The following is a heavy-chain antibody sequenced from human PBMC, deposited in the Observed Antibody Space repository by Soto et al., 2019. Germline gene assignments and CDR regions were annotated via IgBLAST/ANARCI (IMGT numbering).Heavy chain of an antibody. CDR3: AHANILGSPDYDY. Sequence: GGSLRLSCAASGFTFSGFAMQWVRQASGKGLEWIGRIRSKPNDYATAYAASVKGRFTISRDNSKNTLYLQMNRLRAEDTAVYYCAHANILGSPDYDYWGQGTLVTVSS. CDR1: GFTFSGFA. D-gene: IGHD3-9*01. V-gene: IGHV3-73*01. CDR2: IRSKPNDYAT. J-gene: IGHJ4*02.